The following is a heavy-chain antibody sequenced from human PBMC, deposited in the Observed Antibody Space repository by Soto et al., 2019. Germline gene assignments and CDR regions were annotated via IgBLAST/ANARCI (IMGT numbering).Heavy chain of an antibody. V-gene: IGHV4-59*08. Sequence: PLETLPLTWTVSGGSSSGYYWSWIRQHPGKGLEWIGNIYYSGSTNYNPSLKSRVTISVDTSKNQFSLKLSSVTAADTAVYYCARHEEYYFDSRGSHWFDPWGQGTLLTVSS. CDR2: IYYSGST. CDR1: GGSSSGYY. CDR3: ARHEEYYFDSRGSHWFDP. J-gene: IGHJ5*02. D-gene: IGHD3-22*01.